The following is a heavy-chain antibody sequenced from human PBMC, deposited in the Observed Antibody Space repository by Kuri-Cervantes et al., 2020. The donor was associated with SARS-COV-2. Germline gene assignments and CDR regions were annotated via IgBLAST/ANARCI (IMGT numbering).Heavy chain of an antibody. CDR2: ISPNGGDT. CDR1: GFTFSSCF. D-gene: IGHD1-14*01. V-gene: IGHV3-64*03. J-gene: IGHJ6*02. Sequence: GGSLRLSCSASGFTFSSCFMLWVHQAPGKGLEHVSRISPNGGDTSYAESVKGRFTISRDNSKNTVYVQMNSLRGEDTAVYYCVTDLSDGIYYYYGMDVWGQGTTVTVSS. CDR3: VTDLSDGIYYYYGMDV.